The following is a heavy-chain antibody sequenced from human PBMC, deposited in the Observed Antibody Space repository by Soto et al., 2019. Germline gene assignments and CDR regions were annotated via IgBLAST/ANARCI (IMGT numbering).Heavy chain of an antibody. D-gene: IGHD2-15*01. CDR1: GYTFTSYD. Sequence: ASVKVSCKAAGYTFTSYDINWVRQATGQGLEWMGRMNPNRGNTGYAQKFQGRVTRTRNSSRSTGYMELSSLRSEDTAVYYCAGGISPAATYYYYGMDVWGQGTTVTVSS. V-gene: IGHV1-8*01. J-gene: IGHJ6*02. CDR3: AGGISPAATYYYYGMDV. CDR2: MNPNRGNT.